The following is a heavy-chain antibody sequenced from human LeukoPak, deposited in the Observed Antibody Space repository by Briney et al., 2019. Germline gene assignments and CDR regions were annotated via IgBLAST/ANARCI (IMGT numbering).Heavy chain of an antibody. CDR2: IKQDGSEK. V-gene: IGHV3-7*01. CDR1: GFTFSSYW. D-gene: IGHD4-17*01. Sequence: GGSLRLSCAASGFTFSSYWMSWVRQAPGKGLEWVANIKQDGSEKYYVDSVKGRFTISRDNAKNSLYLQMNSLRAEDTAVYYCARDHGAPDDYGDYLKDYWGQGTLVTVSS. J-gene: IGHJ4*02. CDR3: ARDHGAPDDYGDYLKDY.